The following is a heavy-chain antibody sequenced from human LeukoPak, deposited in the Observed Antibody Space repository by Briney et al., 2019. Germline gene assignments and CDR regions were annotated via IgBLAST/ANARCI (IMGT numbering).Heavy chain of an antibody. CDR3: ARVIAAADGDGAFDI. CDR1: GGSISSSSYY. CDR2: IYTSGST. D-gene: IGHD6-13*01. V-gene: IGHV4-61*02. Sequence: SETLSLTCTVSGGSISSSSYYWSWIRQPAGKGLEWIGRIYTSGSTNYNPSLKSRVTMSVDTSKNQFSLKLSSVTAADTAVYYCARVIAAADGDGAFDIWGQGTMVTVSS. J-gene: IGHJ3*02.